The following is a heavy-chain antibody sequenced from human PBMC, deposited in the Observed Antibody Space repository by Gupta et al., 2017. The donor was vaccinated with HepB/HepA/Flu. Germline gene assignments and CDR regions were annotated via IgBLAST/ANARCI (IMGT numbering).Heavy chain of an antibody. V-gene: IGHV3-43*02. CDR2: IGGDGQST. CDR3: AKGGMGGSWFSFFDS. Sequence: EVQLVEFGGGVVQPGGSLRLSCVASGFSFNDYTMYWVRQLPGKGLEWISLIGGDGQSTSFADSVKGRFSVSRDSTRHHVYLQLDSLTVEDTALYYCAKGGMGGSWFSFFDSWGQGTRVTVSS. CDR1: GFSFNDYT. J-gene: IGHJ4*02. D-gene: IGHD3-10*01.